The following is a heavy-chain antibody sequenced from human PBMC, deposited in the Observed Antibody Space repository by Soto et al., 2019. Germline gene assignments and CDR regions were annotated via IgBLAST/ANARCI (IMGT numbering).Heavy chain of an antibody. CDR1: AFSFSSYA. CDR2: ISGSGDDT. J-gene: IGHJ2*01. CDR3: AAGYCTIGVCTRGDV. V-gene: IGHV3-23*01. D-gene: IGHD2-8*01. Sequence: EVYLLESGGGLVEPGGSLRVSCAASAFSFSSYAMSWVRLAPGKGLEWVQSISGSGDDTYYADSVKGRFTISRDNSQRTLDLKMDSLRAGDTALYSCAAGYCTIGVCTRGDVWGRGTMVSVSS.